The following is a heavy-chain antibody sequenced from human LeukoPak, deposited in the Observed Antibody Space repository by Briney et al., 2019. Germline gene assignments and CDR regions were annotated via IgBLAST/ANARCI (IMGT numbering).Heavy chain of an antibody. D-gene: IGHD3-22*01. CDR1: GYTFTSYD. CDR3: ARGTGSGSYSAAYYFDY. J-gene: IGHJ4*02. V-gene: IGHV1-8*01. CDR2: MNPNSGNT. Sequence: GASVKVSCKASGYTFTSYDINWVRQATGQGLEWMGWMNPNSGNTGYAQKFQGRVTMTRNTSISTAYMELSSLRSEDTAVYYCARGTGSGSYSAAYYFDYWGQGTLVTVSS.